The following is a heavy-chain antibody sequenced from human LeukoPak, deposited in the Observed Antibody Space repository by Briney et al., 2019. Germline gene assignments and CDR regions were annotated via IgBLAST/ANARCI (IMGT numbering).Heavy chain of an antibody. J-gene: IGHJ4*02. V-gene: IGHV3-23*01. CDR2: ISSDGGGT. CDR3: AKGSSGYFFDL. D-gene: IGHD3-22*01. CDR1: GFIFNNYG. Sequence: GGSLRLSCAASGFIFNNYGLVWVRQAPGKGLEWVSAISSDGGGTTYADFVKGRFSVSRDNSKNTLFLQMNSLRAEDTALYYCAKGSSGYFFDLWGQGTPVTVSS.